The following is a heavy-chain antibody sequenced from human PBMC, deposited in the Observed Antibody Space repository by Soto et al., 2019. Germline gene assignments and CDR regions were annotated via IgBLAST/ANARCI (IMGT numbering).Heavy chain of an antibody. CDR3: TKNFRASAGKYYCDS. CDR2: ISGSGGST. V-gene: IGHV3-23*01. Sequence: EVQLLESVGCLVQPGGSLRVTCAASGFTFSSYAMSWVRQAPGKGLEWVSSISGSGGSTYRPDSVKGRFTVSRDSSKNTLYLQMSSVRAEDTAIYYCTKNFRASAGKYYCDSWGQGTLVTVSS. J-gene: IGHJ4*02. CDR1: GFTFSSYA. D-gene: IGHD6-13*01.